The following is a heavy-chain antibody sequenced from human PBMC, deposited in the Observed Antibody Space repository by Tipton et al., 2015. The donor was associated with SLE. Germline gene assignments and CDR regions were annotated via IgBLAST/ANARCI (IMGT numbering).Heavy chain of an antibody. J-gene: IGHJ3*02. CDR3: ARGHLRSAPDI. CDR2: ISNSGST. D-gene: IGHD2-15*01. CDR1: GGSINSKY. V-gene: IGHV4-59*01. Sequence: TLSLTCTVSGGSINSKYWIWIRQPPGKGLEWIGYISNSGSTSYNASSRTRVTMSLDTSKNQCSLRMSSVTAADTAVYYCARGHLRSAPDIWGQGTMVTVSS.